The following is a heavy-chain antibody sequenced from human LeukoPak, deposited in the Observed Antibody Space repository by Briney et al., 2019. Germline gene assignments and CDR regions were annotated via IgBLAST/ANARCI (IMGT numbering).Heavy chain of an antibody. D-gene: IGHD2-2*01. CDR2: ISGSGGRT. V-gene: IGHV3-23*01. J-gene: IGHJ5*02. Sequence: GSLRLSCAASGFTFSSYAMSWVRQAPGKGLEWVSAISGSGGRTHYADSVKGRFTISRDNSKNTLYLQMNSLRAEDTAVYYCAKGQYQPISWFDPWGQGTLVTVSS. CDR3: AKGQYQPISWFDP. CDR1: GFTFSSYA.